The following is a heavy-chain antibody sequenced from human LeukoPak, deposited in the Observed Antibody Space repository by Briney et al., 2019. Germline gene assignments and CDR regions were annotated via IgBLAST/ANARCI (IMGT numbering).Heavy chain of an antibody. CDR2: IWHDGSHG. CDR1: GFTFSDYG. CDR3: ARWSRDSGPGWYELDY. D-gene: IGHD6-19*01. J-gene: IGHJ4*02. V-gene: IGHV3-33*01. Sequence: PGRSLRLSCAASGFTFSDYGMYWVRQAPGKGLEWVALIWHDGSHGNYADSVKEGRFIISRDNSKNTLYLQMNSLRADDTAVYYFARWSRDSGPGWYELDYWGQGTLVTVST.